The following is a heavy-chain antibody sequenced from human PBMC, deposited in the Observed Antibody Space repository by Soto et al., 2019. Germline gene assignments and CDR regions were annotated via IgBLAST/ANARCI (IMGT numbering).Heavy chain of an antibody. V-gene: IGHV3-33*01. D-gene: IGHD6-13*01. J-gene: IGHJ4*02. Sequence: GGSLRLSCAASGFTFSSYGMHWVRQAPGKGLEWVAVIWYDGSNKYYADSVKGRFTISRDNSKNTLYLQMNSLRAEDTAVYYCARDLLASIAAACFDYWGQGTRVTVSS. CDR1: GFTFSSYG. CDR2: IWYDGSNK. CDR3: ARDLLASIAAACFDY.